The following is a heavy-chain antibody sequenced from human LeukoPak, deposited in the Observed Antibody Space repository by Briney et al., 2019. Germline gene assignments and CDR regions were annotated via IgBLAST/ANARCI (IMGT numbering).Heavy chain of an antibody. J-gene: IGHJ5*02. D-gene: IGHD3-10*01. V-gene: IGHV4-34*01. CDR1: GGSFSGYY. Sequence: SETLSLTCAVYGGSFSGYYWSWIRQPPGKGLEWIGEINHSGSTNYNPSLKSRVTISVDTSENQFSLKLSSVTAADTAVYYCARLPRIYGSGSYSTWGQGTLVTVSS. CDR3: ARLPRIYGSGSYST. CDR2: INHSGST.